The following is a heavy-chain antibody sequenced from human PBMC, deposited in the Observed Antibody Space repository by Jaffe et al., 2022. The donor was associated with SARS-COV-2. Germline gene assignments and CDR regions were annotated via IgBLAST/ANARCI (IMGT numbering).Heavy chain of an antibody. Sequence: QVQLQESGPGLVKPSETLSLTCTVSGGSISSYYWSWIRQPPGKGLEWIGYIYYSGSTNYNPSLKSRVTISVDTSKNQFSLKLSSVTAADTAVYYCARGISSSSWHLGDNWFDPWGQGTLVTVSS. D-gene: IGHD6-13*01. V-gene: IGHV4-59*01. J-gene: IGHJ5*02. CDR3: ARGISSSSWHLGDNWFDP. CDR2: IYYSGST. CDR1: GGSISSYY.